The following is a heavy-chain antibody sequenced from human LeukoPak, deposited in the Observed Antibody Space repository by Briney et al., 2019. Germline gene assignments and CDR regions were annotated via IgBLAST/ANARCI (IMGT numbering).Heavy chain of an antibody. CDR3: ARDSTTVTTFDY. CDR1: GFTFSSYW. Sequence: GGSLRLSCAASGFTFSSYWMHWVRQAPGKGLVWVSRIITDGSSTSYADSVKGRFTISRDNAKNTLYLQMNSLRAEDTAVYYCARDSTTVTTFDYWGQGTLVTVSS. D-gene: IGHD4-11*01. V-gene: IGHV3-74*01. CDR2: IITDGSST. J-gene: IGHJ4*02.